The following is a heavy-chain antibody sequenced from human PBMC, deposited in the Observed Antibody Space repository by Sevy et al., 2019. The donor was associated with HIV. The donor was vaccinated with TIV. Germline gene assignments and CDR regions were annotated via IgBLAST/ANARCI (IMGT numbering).Heavy chain of an antibody. CDR2: LIGGGSRT. V-gene: IGHV3-23*01. J-gene: IGHJ6*02. D-gene: IGHD2-15*01. Sequence: GGSLRLSCAASGFPFSNYAMSWIRQAPGKGLEWVSTLIGGGSRTYYADSVTGRFTISRDNSKNTLYLQRNSLRADDTAIYYCAKRRVQSGLSGGGANYGWDVCGHGTTVTVSS. CDR3: AKRRVQSGLSGGGANYGWDV. CDR1: GFPFSNYA.